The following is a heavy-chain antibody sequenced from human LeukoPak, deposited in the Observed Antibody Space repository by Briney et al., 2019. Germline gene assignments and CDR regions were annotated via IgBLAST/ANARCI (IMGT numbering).Heavy chain of an antibody. CDR1: GFRFSSFG. Sequence: PGGTLRLSCAASGFRFSSFGMSWVRQAPGKGLEWVSVLSGSGFSTYYADSVRGRFTISRDNSKNTLYLQMNSLRAEDTAVYYCAKDGAYYYDSSGYSPPFDYWGQGTLVTVSS. J-gene: IGHJ4*02. CDR2: LSGSGFST. CDR3: AKDGAYYYDSSGYSPPFDY. V-gene: IGHV3-23*01. D-gene: IGHD3-22*01.